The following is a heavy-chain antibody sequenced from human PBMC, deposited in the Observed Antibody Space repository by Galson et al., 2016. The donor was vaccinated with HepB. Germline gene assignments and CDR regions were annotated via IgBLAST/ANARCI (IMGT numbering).Heavy chain of an antibody. Sequence: SLRLSCAASGFTVSNYYMRWVRQAPGKALEWVSLIYSSGNTHYADSVKGRFTISRDSSKNTVYLQMNSLRVDDTAVYYCARGGGAAAAAWGQGTLVTVSS. J-gene: IGHJ5*02. V-gene: IGHV3-53*01. CDR3: ARGGGAAAAA. D-gene: IGHD6-13*01. CDR2: IYSSGNT. CDR1: GFTVSNYY.